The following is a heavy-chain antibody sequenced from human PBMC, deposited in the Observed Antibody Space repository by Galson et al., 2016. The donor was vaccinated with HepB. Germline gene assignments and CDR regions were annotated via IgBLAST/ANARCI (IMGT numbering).Heavy chain of an antibody. J-gene: IGHJ5*02. CDR1: GFTFSNYG. D-gene: IGHD6-19*01. CDR3: AKDHGNRWLNNWFDP. V-gene: IGHV3-30*18. Sequence: SLRLSCAASGFTFSNYGMHWIRQAPGKGLEWVAVMSHDGSHIFYVDSVKGRFSISRGNSKNTLYLQINSLRDEDTAVYYCAKDHGNRWLNNWFDPWGQGTLVTVSS. CDR2: MSHDGSHI.